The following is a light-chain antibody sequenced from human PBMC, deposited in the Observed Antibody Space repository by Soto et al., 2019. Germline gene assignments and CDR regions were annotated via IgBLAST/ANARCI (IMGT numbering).Light chain of an antibody. CDR2: EVN. Sequence: QSALTQPPSASGSPGQSVAISCTGTSSDVGGYSYVSWYQQHPGKAPNLMIYEVNKRPSGVPDRFSGSKSGNTASLTVSGLQAEDEADYYCSSYAGSSNVFGTGTKVTVL. J-gene: IGLJ1*01. CDR3: SSYAGSSNV. CDR1: SSDVGGYSY. V-gene: IGLV2-8*01.